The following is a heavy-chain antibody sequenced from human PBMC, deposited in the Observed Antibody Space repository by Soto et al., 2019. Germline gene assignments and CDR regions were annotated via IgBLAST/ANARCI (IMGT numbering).Heavy chain of an antibody. J-gene: IGHJ4*02. D-gene: IGHD3-10*01. V-gene: IGHV3-66*01. Sequence: EVPLVESGGGLVQPGGSLRLSCAASGFTVSNNYMSWVRQAPGEGLEWVSVIYNGGSTYYGDSMKGRFTISRDISQNTLYLQMNSLRVEDTAVYYCARGHYGSPPGYLDYWGQGTLVTVSS. CDR1: GFTVSNNY. CDR2: IYNGGST. CDR3: ARGHYGSPPGYLDY.